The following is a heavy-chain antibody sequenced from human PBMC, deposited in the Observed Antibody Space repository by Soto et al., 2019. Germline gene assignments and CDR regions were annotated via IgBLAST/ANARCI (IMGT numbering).Heavy chain of an antibody. D-gene: IGHD6-19*01. V-gene: IGHV4-4*02. Sequence: SETLSLTCAVSGGSISSSNWCRWFRQPPGKGLEWIGEIYHSGSTNYNPSLKSRVTISVDKSKNQFSLKLSSVTAAGTAVYYCAREGPNSRGWYSWFDPCGKGTLVTVSS. J-gene: IGHJ5*02. CDR3: AREGPNSRGWYSWFDP. CDR1: GGSISSSNW. CDR2: IYHSGST.